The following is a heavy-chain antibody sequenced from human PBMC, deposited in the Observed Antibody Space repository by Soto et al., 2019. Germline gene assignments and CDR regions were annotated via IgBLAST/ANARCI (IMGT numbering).Heavy chain of an antibody. J-gene: IGHJ6*02. D-gene: IGHD2-8*01. CDR3: ASRYCTNGVCYVGGMYV. Sequence: QVQLVQSGAEVKKPGSSVKVSCKASGGTFSSYAISWVRQAPGQGLEWMGGIIPIFGTANYAQKFQGRVTITADESTSTAYMELSSLRSEDTAVYYCASRYCTNGVCYVGGMYVWGQGTTVTVAS. V-gene: IGHV1-69*12. CDR1: GGTFSSYA. CDR2: IIPIFGTA.